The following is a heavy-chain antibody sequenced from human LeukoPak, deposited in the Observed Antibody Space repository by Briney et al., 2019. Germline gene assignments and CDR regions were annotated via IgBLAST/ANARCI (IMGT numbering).Heavy chain of an antibody. CDR2: ISSSSSTI. J-gene: IGHJ6*03. D-gene: IGHD1-7*01. CDR3: ARAHNWNYVQYYYYYMDV. Sequence: GGSLRLSCAASGFTFSSYSMNWVRQAPGKGLEWVSYISSSSSTIYCADSVKGRFTISRDNAKNSLYLQMNSLRAEDTAVYYCARAHNWNYVQYYYYYMDVWGKGTTVTVSS. CDR1: GFTFSSYS. V-gene: IGHV3-48*04.